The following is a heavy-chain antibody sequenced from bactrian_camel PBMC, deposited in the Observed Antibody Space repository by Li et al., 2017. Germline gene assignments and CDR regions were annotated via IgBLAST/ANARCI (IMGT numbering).Heavy chain of an antibody. CDR3: ALDPYTLWVYGS. Sequence: VQLVESGGGLVQPGESLRLSCLASGITFSRHDMSWVRQAPGKEVEWVAGITSLPSLFRATSYADSVKGRFTISRDNAKDTVYLQINGLKSEDTALYYCALDPYTLWVYGSWGQGTQVTVS. V-gene: IGHV3S40*01. D-gene: IGHD3*01. CDR2: ITSLPSLFRAT. CDR1: GITFSRHD. J-gene: IGHJ4*01.